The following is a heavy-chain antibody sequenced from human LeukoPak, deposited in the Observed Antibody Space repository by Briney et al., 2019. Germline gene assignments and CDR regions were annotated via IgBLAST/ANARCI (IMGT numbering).Heavy chain of an antibody. CDR3: ARGILYYDYVWGSYRYKGAFDI. CDR1: GYTFTSYD. Sequence: ASVKVSCKASGYTFTSYDINWVRQATGQGLEWMGWMNPNSGNTGYAQKFQGRVTITRNTSISTAYMELSSLRSEDTAVYYCARGILYYDYVWGSYRYKGAFDIWGQGTMVTVSS. V-gene: IGHV1-8*03. CDR2: MNPNSGNT. J-gene: IGHJ3*02. D-gene: IGHD3-16*02.